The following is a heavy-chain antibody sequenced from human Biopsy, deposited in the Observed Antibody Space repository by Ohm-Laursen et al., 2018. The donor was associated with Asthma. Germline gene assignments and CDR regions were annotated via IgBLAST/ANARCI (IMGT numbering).Heavy chain of an antibody. V-gene: IGHV4-39*01. CDR2: MYHSGSP. D-gene: IGHD3-22*01. CDR3: VRHQYSSSWSTFDY. J-gene: IGHJ4*02. Sequence: SETLSLTCTVSGGSITSSSYYWGWIRQPPGKGMEWIGSMYHSGSPYYHPSLKSRATISVDTPKNQLARKMSSVTAADTAVYFCVRHQYSSSWSTFDYWGQGALVTVSS. CDR1: GGSITSSSYY.